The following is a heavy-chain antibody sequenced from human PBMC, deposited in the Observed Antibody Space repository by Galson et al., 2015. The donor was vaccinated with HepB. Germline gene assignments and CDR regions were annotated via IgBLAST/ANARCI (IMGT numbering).Heavy chain of an antibody. J-gene: IGHJ4*02. Sequence: SLRLSCAASGFTFSSYTMNWVRQAPGKGLEWVSSISHSSSFMYYADSVKGRFTIASGNARNSLYLQMSRLRAEDTAVYYCARGEAYYNFWSGSHFDHWGQGTLVTVSA. CDR3: ARGEAYYNFWSGSHFDH. CDR1: GFTFSSYT. CDR2: ISHSSSFM. V-gene: IGHV3-21*01. D-gene: IGHD3-3*01.